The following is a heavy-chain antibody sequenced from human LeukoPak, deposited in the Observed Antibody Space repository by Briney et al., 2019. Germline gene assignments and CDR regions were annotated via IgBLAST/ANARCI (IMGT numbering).Heavy chain of an antibody. CDR3: VRRVRYFGQNDY. Sequence: SETLSLTCTVSGASMSDYYWSWIRQPPGKGLEWIGYIYYTGSTNYNPSLKSRVTMSVDTSKNQISLKLSSVTAADSAVYYCVRRVRYFGQNDYWGEGTLVTVSS. CDR2: IYYTGST. V-gene: IGHV4-59*08. J-gene: IGHJ4*02. CDR1: GASMSDYY. D-gene: IGHD3-9*01.